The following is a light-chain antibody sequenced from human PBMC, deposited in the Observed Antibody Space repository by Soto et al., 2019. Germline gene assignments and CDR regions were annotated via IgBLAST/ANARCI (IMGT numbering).Light chain of an antibody. CDR3: QHYSNWPPET. J-gene: IGKJ1*01. Sequence: EIVLTQSPATLSSFPGDRVTLSCRASQYINTRLAWYQHRPGQAPRLLIYQTSLRAAGIPARFSASGSGTDFTLTISSLQSEDFAVYYCQHYSNWPPETFGQGTKVDIK. CDR1: QYINTR. V-gene: IGKV3D-15*01. CDR2: QTS.